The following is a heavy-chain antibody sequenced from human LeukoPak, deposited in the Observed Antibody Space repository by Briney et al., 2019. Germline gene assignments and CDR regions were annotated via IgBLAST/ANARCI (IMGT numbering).Heavy chain of an antibody. D-gene: IGHD5-18*01. V-gene: IGHV3-23*01. CDR3: ARDPGKGYSYGYYFDY. CDR1: GFTFSRFA. Sequence: GGSLRLSCAASGFTFSRFAMSWVRQAPGKGLEWVSAISGSGSDTYYADSVEGRFTVSRDNSKNTLYLQMNSLRAEDTAVYYCARDPGKGYSYGYYFDYWGQGTLVTVSS. J-gene: IGHJ4*02. CDR2: ISGSGSDT.